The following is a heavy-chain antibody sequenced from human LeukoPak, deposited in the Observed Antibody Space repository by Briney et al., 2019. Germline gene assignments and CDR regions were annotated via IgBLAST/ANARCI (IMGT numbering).Heavy chain of an antibody. J-gene: IGHJ6*02. CDR1: GDSISSYY. D-gene: IGHD3-10*01. CDR3: ARRWGSGSYYSNYYGMDV. CDR2: FYYSGST. Sequence: SETLSLTCTVSGDSISSYYWSWIRQPPGKGLEWIGYFYYSGSTKYNPSLKSRVTIAVDTSKNQFSLMLSSVTAADTGVYYCARRWGSGSYYSNYYGMDVWGQGTTVTVPS. V-gene: IGHV4-59*08.